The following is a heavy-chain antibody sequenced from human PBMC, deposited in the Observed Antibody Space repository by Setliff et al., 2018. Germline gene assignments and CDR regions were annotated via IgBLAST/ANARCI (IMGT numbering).Heavy chain of an antibody. Sequence: ASVKVSCKASGYTFTGYYMHWVRQAPGQGLEWMGWINPNSGGTNYAQKFQGRVTMTRDTSISTAYMELSRLRSDDTAVYYCARAFYYDTALYYFDYWGKGTTVTVSS. CDR1: GYTFTGYY. V-gene: IGHV1-2*02. D-gene: IGHD3-22*01. CDR2: INPNSGGT. J-gene: IGHJ4*03. CDR3: ARAFYYDTALYYFDY.